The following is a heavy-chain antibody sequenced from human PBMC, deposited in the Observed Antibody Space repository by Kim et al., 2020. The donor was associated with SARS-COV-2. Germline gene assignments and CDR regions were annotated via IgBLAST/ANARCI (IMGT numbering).Heavy chain of an antibody. D-gene: IGHD3-10*01. CDR3: AKSDYGSGSYYQPLDY. V-gene: IGHV3-23*01. Sequence: SVKGRLTISRAHSKTPLYLQMNSLRAEDTAVYYCAKSDYGSGSYYQPLDYWGQGTLVTVSS. J-gene: IGHJ4*02.